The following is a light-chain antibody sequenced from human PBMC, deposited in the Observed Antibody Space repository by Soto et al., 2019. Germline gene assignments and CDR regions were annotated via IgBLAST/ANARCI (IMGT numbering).Light chain of an antibody. J-gene: IGKJ1*01. Sequence: EIVLTQSPGTLSLSPGDRATLSCRASQSVSRSYLGWYQQKPGLAPRLILYDTSFRATGIPDRFSGSGSGTDFTLTISRLDPEDFAVYYCQQYGSSPSFGQGTKVE. CDR2: DTS. CDR1: QSVSRSY. V-gene: IGKV3D-20*01. CDR3: QQYGSSPS.